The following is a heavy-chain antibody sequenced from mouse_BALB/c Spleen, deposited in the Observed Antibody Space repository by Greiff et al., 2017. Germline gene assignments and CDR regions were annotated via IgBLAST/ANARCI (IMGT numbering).Heavy chain of an antibody. CDR1: GFNIKDTY. J-gene: IGHJ4*01. Sequence: VQLQQSGAELVKPGASVKLSCTASGFNIKDTYMHWVKQRPEQGLEWIGRIDPANGNTKYDPKFQGKATITADTSSNTAYLQLSSLTSEDTAVYYCAGANPYYAMDYWGQGTSVTVSS. V-gene: IGHV14-3*02. CDR3: AGANPYYAMDY. D-gene: IGHD1-1*01. CDR2: IDPANGNT.